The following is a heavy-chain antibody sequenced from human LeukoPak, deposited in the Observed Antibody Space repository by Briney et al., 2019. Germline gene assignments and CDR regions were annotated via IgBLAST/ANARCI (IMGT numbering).Heavy chain of an antibody. D-gene: IGHD3-10*01. CDR2: ITGRGDAT. Sequence: GGSLRLSRAGSDFSFITYAMSWVRQAPGKGLEWVSTITGRGDATYYADSMKGRFTISRDNSKNTLYLQMNSLRADDTAVYYCARDSSMLRGPLVIYYFDFWGQGTLVTVSS. CDR3: ARDSSMLRGPLVIYYFDF. J-gene: IGHJ4*02. V-gene: IGHV3-23*01. CDR1: DFSFITYA.